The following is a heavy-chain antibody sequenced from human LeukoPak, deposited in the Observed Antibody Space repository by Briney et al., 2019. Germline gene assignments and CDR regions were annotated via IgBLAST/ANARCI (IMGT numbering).Heavy chain of an antibody. D-gene: IGHD2-8*01. CDR1: GFSFSYYW. Sequence: GGSLRLSCAASGFSFSYYWMHWVRQGSGKGPVWVSRIIGDGTRTDYADSVKGRFPISRDNAKSTLYLQMNSLTVEDTAVYYCLRVDDTNGHNWFDHWGQGTLVTVSS. CDR2: IIGDGTRT. V-gene: IGHV3-74*01. CDR3: LRVDDTNGHNWFDH. J-gene: IGHJ5*02.